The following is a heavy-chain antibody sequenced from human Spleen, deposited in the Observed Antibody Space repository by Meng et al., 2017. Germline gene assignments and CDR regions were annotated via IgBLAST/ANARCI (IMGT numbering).Heavy chain of an antibody. Sequence: SETLSLTCSVSGGSINSYSWTWIRQAPGKGLEWIGYIHNSGTTTYNPSLRSRVTLSLETYKNQFSLKLSSVTAADTAVYYCARGPYDYVWGSYRSYYFDYWGQGTLVTVSS. CDR1: GGSINSYS. J-gene: IGHJ4*02. CDR2: IHNSGTT. CDR3: ARGPYDYVWGSYRSYYFDY. V-gene: IGHV4-59*12. D-gene: IGHD3-16*02.